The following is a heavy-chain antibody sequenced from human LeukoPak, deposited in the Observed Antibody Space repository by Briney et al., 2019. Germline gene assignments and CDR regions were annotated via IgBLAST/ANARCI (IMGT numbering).Heavy chain of an antibody. CDR1: GFTFSSYG. V-gene: IGHV3-33*01. CDR2: IWYDGSNK. D-gene: IGHD6-13*01. Sequence: GRSLRLSCAASGFTFSSYGMHWVRQAPGRGLEWVAVIWYDGSNKYYADSVKGRFTISRDNSKNTLYLQMNSLRAEDTAVYYCARSSSSWRPNWFDPWGQGTLVTVSS. CDR3: ARSSSSWRPNWFDP. J-gene: IGHJ5*02.